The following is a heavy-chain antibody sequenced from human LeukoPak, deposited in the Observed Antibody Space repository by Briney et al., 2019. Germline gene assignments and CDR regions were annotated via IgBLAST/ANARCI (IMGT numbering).Heavy chain of an antibody. Sequence: PGRSLRLSCTASGFTYSHYGMHWVRQAPGKGLEWVAVIWSDGTEKYYADAVKGRFTISRDNSRNTLYLQMNSLRGEDTAVYYCAKDAQRGFDYSNSLEYWGQGTLVTLSS. CDR3: AKDAQRGFDYSNSLEY. CDR2: IWSDGTEK. CDR1: GFTYSHYG. J-gene: IGHJ4*02. D-gene: IGHD4-11*01. V-gene: IGHV3-33*06.